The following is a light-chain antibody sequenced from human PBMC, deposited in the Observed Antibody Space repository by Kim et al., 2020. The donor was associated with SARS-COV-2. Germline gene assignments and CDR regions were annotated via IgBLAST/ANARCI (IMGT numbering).Light chain of an antibody. CDR1: SSDIGAYNY. V-gene: IGLV2-14*03. J-gene: IGLJ3*02. Sequence: GQSITLSCTGTSSDIGAYNYVSWCQQHPGKAPKLLIFFVSQRPSGISSRFSGSKSANTATLTISGLQAEDEADYYCSSYTDSNAWVFGGGTKVTVL. CDR3: SSYTDSNAWV. CDR2: FVS.